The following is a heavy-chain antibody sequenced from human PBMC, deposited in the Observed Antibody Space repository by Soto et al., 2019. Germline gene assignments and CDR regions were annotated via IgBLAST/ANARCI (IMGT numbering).Heavy chain of an antibody. D-gene: IGHD2-2*01. V-gene: IGHV1-69*01. CDR2: IIPLFGTA. J-gene: IGHJ6*02. CDR1: GGTFDAYT. Sequence: QVQLVQSGAEVRKPGSSVRVSCKASGGTFDAYTITWVRQAPGQALEWMGGIIPLFGTANYAQKCQGRVTITADESTTTAHMELSSLRSEDTAVYFCARLGTKAMDVWGQGTTVTISS. CDR3: ARLGTKAMDV.